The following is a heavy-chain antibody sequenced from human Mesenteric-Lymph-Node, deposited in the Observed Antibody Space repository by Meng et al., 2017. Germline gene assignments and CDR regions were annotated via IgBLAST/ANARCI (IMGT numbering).Heavy chain of an antibody. CDR1: GGSVSSGGYY. D-gene: IGHD6-19*01. CDR3: ARVSSGWDYFDY. V-gene: IGHV4-31*03. Sequence: QVPLQDAAPGLVKPSPPLSLTCTVSGGSVSSGGYYWTWIRQHPGKGLEWFGHIYYSGSTFYNPSLKRRVIISIDTSKNQFSLNLRSVTAADTAVYYCARVSSGWDYFDYWGQGTLVTVSS. CDR2: IYYSGST. J-gene: IGHJ4*02.